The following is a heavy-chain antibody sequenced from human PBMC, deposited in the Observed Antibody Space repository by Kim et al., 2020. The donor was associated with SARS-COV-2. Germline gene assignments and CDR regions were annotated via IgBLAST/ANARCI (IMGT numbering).Heavy chain of an antibody. J-gene: IGHJ6*02. D-gene: IGHD5-12*01. CDR3: KDIGDFLYGMDV. CDR2: IKSKAFGGTT. V-gene: IGHV3-15*01. CDR1: GFTFSNAW. Sequence: GGFLRLSCAASGFTFSNAWMSWVRQAPGKGLEWIGRIKSKAFGGTTEYTAPVKDRFTISRDDSKNTVYLQMNSLKTEDTAVYYCKDIGDFLYGMDVWGQGTTVTVSS.